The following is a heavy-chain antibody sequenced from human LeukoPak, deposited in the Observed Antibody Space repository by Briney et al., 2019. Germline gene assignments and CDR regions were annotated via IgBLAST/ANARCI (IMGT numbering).Heavy chain of an antibody. D-gene: IGHD6-13*01. V-gene: IGHV3-13*01. J-gene: IGHJ5*02. CDR2: IGTTGDT. Sequence: GGSLRLSCAASGFTFSSYDMHWVRQTTGKGLEWVSGIGTTGDTHYPDSVKGRFTVSRENAKNSLYLQMNSLRAGDTAVNYCARGKRYSSSWFYNRFDPWGQGTLVTVSS. CDR3: ARGKRYSSSWFYNRFDP. CDR1: GFTFSSYD.